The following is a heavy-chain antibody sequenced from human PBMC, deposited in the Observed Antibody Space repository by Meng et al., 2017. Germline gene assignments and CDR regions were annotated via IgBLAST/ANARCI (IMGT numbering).Heavy chain of an antibody. D-gene: IGHD2-21*02. CDR3: ARDTVEAYCGGDCCPLGY. CDR2: INHSGST. J-gene: IGHJ4*02. CDR1: GGSFSGYY. Sequence: QWQLQQWGAGLLKLSETLSLTCAVYGGSFSGYYWSWIRQPPGKGLEWIGEINHSGSTNYNPSLKSRVTISVDTSKNQFSLKLSSVTAADTAVYYCARDTVEAYCGGDCCPLGYWGQGTLVTVSS. V-gene: IGHV4-34*01.